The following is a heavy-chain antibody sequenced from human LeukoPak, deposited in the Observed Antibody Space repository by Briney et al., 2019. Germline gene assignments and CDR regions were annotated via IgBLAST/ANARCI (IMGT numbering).Heavy chain of an antibody. V-gene: IGHV3-30*04. D-gene: IGHD6-19*01. J-gene: IGHJ4*02. CDR2: ISYDGNNK. CDR3: ARRGSSGCFDY. Sequence: GGSLRLSCAASGFTFSNYAMNWVRQAPGGGLEWVAAISYDGNNKFYADSVKGRFTISRDNSKNTLYLQMNSLRAEDTAVYYCARRGSSGCFDYWGQGTLVTVSS. CDR1: GFTFSNYA.